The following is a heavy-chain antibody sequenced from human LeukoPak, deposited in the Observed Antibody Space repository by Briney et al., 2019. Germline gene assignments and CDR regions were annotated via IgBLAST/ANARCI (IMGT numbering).Heavy chain of an antibody. D-gene: IGHD7-27*01. V-gene: IGHV3-23*01. Sequence: PGGSLRLSCAASGFTFSSYDMSWVRQAPGRGLEWVSTISGSGGSTYYVDSVKGRFTISRDNSKNTLYLQMNSLRAEDTAVYYCAKPLTGVSSDYFDYWGQGTLVTVSS. CDR1: GFTFSSYD. J-gene: IGHJ4*02. CDR3: AKPLTGVSSDYFDY. CDR2: ISGSGGST.